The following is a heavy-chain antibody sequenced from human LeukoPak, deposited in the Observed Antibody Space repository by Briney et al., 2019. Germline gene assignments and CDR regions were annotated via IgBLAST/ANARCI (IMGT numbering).Heavy chain of an antibody. J-gene: IGHJ4*02. V-gene: IGHV4-34*01. CDR3: ARGAYDSSGYYYYYFDY. Sequence: SETLSLTCAVYGGSFSGYYWSWIRQPPGKGLEWIGEINHSGSTNYNPPLKSRVTISVDTSKNQFSLKLSSVTAADTAVYYCARGAYDSSGYYYYYFDYWGQGTLVTVSS. D-gene: IGHD3-22*01. CDR1: GGSFSGYY. CDR2: INHSGST.